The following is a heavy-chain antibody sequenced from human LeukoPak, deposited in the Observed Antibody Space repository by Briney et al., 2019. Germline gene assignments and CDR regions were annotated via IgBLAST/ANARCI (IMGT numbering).Heavy chain of an antibody. CDR3: ARDYWGDAMVRGVMNY. J-gene: IGHJ4*02. CDR2: IRYDGSNK. CDR1: GFTFSSYG. V-gene: IGHV3-30*02. Sequence: HPGGSLRLSCAASGFTFSSYGMHWVRQAPGKGLEWVAFIRYDGSNKYYADSVKGRFTISRDNSKNTLYLQMNSLRAEDTAVYYCARDYWGDAMVRGVMNYWGQGTLVTVSS. D-gene: IGHD3-10*01.